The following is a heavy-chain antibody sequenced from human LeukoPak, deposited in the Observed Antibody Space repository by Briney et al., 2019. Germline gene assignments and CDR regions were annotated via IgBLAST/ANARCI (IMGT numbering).Heavy chain of an antibody. CDR2: FDPEDGET. D-gene: IGHD3-22*01. Sequence: ASVKVSCKVSGYTLTELSMHWVRQAPGKGLEWMGGFDPEDGETIYAQKFQGRVTITADESTSTAYMELSSLRSEDTAVYYCARTYDSSGYFDYWGQGTLVTVSS. J-gene: IGHJ4*02. CDR1: GYTLTELS. V-gene: IGHV1-24*01. CDR3: ARTYDSSGYFDY.